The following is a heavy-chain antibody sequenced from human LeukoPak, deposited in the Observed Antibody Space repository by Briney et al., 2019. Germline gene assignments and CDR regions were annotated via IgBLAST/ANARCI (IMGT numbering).Heavy chain of an antibody. V-gene: IGHV4-34*01. CDR1: GGSFSGYY. J-gene: IGHJ4*02. Sequence: PSETLSLTCAVYGGSFSGYYWSWIRQPPGKGLEWIGEINHSGSTNYNPSLKGRVTISVDTSKNQFSLKLSSVTAADTAVYYCARVHCSSTSCYSFDYWGQGTLVTVSS. CDR3: ARVHCSSTSCYSFDY. D-gene: IGHD2-2*01. CDR2: INHSGST.